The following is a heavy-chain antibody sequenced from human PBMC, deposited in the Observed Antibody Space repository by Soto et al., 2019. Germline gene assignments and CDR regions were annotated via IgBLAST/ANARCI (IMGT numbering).Heavy chain of an antibody. CDR1: GFTFSSYG. V-gene: IGHV3-33*01. D-gene: IGHD3-9*01. CDR2: IWYDGSNK. CDR3: AREYILTGYYSRPSYYFDY. Sequence: GGSLRLSCAASGFTFSSYGMHWVRQAPGKGLEWVAVIWYDGSNKYYADSVKGRFTISRDNSKNTLYLQMNSLRAEDTAVYYCAREYILTGYYSRPSYYFDYWGQGTLVTVSS. J-gene: IGHJ4*02.